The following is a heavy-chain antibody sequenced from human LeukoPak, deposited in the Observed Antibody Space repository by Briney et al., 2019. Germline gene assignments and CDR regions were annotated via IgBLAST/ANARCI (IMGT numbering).Heavy chain of an antibody. CDR1: GFTFSIYS. CDR3: AKEAGQDFGALDAFDV. CDR2: IGGSSSSL. D-gene: IGHD4-17*01. Sequence: PGRSLRLSCVASGFTFSIYSMNWVRQAPGKGLEWVSSIGGSSSSLYYAESVKGRFTISRDNARNSLYLQMNSLRAEDTAVYYCAKEAGQDFGALDAFDVWGQGTMVTVSS. V-gene: IGHV3-21*01. J-gene: IGHJ3*01.